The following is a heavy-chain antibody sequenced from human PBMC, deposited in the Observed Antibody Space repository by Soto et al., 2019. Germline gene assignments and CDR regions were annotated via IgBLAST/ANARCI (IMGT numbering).Heavy chain of an antibody. Sequence: SETLSLTCAVSGYSISSGYYWGWIRQPPGKGLEWIGSIYHSGSPYYNPSLKSRVTISVDTSKNQFSLKLSSGTAADTAVYYCARILRESSGWYYYYYYYGMDVWGQGTTVTVSS. V-gene: IGHV4-38-2*01. D-gene: IGHD6-19*01. CDR2: IYHSGSP. CDR3: ARILRESSGWYYYYYYYGMDV. CDR1: GYSISSGYY. J-gene: IGHJ6*02.